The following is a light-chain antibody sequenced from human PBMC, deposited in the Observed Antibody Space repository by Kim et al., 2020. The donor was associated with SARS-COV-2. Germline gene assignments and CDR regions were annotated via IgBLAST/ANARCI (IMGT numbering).Light chain of an antibody. Sequence: RDRRSGRASQSVSSNLSWDQQKPGQAPTPLLHGASIRATGIPARFSGSGSGSEITFTLSSLQPEDFAVYYCQQYNNWPPPYTFGQGTKLEI. J-gene: IGKJ2*01. V-gene: IGKV3D-15*01. CDR1: QSVSSN. CDR2: GAS. CDR3: QQYNNWPPPYT.